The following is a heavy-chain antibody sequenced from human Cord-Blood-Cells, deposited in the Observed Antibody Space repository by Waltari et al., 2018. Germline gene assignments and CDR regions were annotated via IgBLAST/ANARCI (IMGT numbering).Heavy chain of an antibody. J-gene: IGHJ4*02. V-gene: IGHV1-69*01. CDR2: IIPIFGTA. D-gene: IGHD3-10*01. Sequence: QVQLVQSGAEVKKPGSSVKVSCKASGGTFSSYAISWVRQAPGQGLEWMGGIIPIFGTANYAQKFHGRVTITADESTSTAYMELSSLRSEDTAVYYCARDFGGSGSYYFDYWGQGTLVTVSS. CDR3: ARDFGGSGSYYFDY. CDR1: GGTFSSYA.